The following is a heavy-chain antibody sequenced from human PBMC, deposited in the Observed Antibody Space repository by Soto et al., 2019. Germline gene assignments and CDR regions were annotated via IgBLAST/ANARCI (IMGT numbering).Heavy chain of an antibody. CDR1: GYTFTSYN. D-gene: IGHD3-10*01. CDR3: VKPGILVQNVD. Sequence: GASVKVSCKASGYTFTSYNINWVRQAAGQGLEWMGWMNPYNGNTGYAERFQGRVTLTRDTSTSTAYMELTGLRSDDTAVYYCVKPGILVQNVDWGQGTRVTVSS. J-gene: IGHJ4*02. CDR2: MNPYNGNT. V-gene: IGHV1-8*01.